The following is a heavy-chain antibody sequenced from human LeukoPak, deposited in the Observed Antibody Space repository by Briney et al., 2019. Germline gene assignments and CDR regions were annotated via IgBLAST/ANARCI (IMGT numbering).Heavy chain of an antibody. D-gene: IGHD1-26*01. CDR3: ARASGSYHDAFDI. CDR1: GGSISNSIYY. J-gene: IGHJ3*02. CDR2: IYYSGST. Sequence: SSETLSLTCTVSGGSISNSIYYWGWIRQPPGKGLEWIGSIYYSGSTYYNPSLKSRVTVSVDTSKNQFSAKLSSVTAADTAVYYCARASGSYHDAFDIWGQGTMVTVSS. V-gene: IGHV4-39*01.